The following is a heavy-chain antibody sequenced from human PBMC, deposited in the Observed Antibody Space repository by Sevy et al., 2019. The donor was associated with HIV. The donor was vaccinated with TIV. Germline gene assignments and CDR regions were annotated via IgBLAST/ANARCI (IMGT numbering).Heavy chain of an antibody. Sequence: SETLSLTCTVSGGSINSDSYYWGWIRQPPGKGLEWIGNIYYSGTTYYNPSLKSRVTISVDTSKNQFSLKLSSVTAADTAVYYCARFEYRDYVSHFEYWGQGTLVTVSS. J-gene: IGHJ4*02. CDR1: GGSINSDSYY. CDR3: ARFEYRDYVSHFEY. V-gene: IGHV4-39*01. D-gene: IGHD3-10*02. CDR2: IYYSGTT.